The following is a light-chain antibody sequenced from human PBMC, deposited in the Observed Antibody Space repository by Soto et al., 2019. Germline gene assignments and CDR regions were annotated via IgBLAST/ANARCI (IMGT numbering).Light chain of an antibody. CDR3: YSYADTYPS. J-gene: IGLJ2*01. Sequence: QSALTQPRSVSGSPGQSVTISCTGTSSDIGGYNYVSWYQQLPGKAPKLLIFDVTYRPSGVPDRFSGSKSGNMASLTISGLQAEDEAYYYCYSYADTYPSFGGGTKLTVL. CDR2: DVT. CDR1: SSDIGGYNY. V-gene: IGLV2-11*01.